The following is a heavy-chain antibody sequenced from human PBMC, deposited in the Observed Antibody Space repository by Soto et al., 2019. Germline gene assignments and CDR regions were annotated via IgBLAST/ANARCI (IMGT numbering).Heavy chain of an antibody. V-gene: IGHV1-3*01. Sequence: GASVKVSCKASGYTFTSYAMHWVRQAPGQRLEWMGWINAGNGNTKYSQKFQGRVTITRDTSASTAYMELSSLRSEDTAVYYCAREAWATLTNVYSYGTEVWGQGTAVTVSS. CDR1: GYTFTSYA. CDR3: AREAWATLTNVYSYGTEV. D-gene: IGHD7-27*01. J-gene: IGHJ6*02. CDR2: INAGNGNT.